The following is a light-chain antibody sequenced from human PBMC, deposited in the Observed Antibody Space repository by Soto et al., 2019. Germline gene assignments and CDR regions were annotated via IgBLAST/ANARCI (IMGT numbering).Light chain of an antibody. CDR2: KAS. CDR1: QSIRDW. Sequence: DIQMTQSPSSLSASVGDRVTITCRASQSIRDWLAWFQPKPGKAPKLLIQKASNLESGVPSRFSGGGSGTEFTLAISSLQPDDFATYYCQQYASSSVTFGQGTNLEI. J-gene: IGKJ2*01. V-gene: IGKV1-5*03. CDR3: QQYASSSVT.